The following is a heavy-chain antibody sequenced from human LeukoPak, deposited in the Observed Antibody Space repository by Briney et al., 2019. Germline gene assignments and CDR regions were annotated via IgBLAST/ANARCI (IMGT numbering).Heavy chain of an antibody. D-gene: IGHD6-13*01. V-gene: IGHV1-8*01. CDR1: GYTFTSYD. CDR2: MNPNSGNT. CDR3: ARGAYSSSWNDAFDI. Sequence: ASVTVSCKASGYTFTSYDINWVRQAPGQGLEWMGWMNPNSGNTGYAQKFQGRVTMTRNTSISTAYMELSSLRSEDTAVYYCARGAYSSSWNDAFDIWGQGTMVTVSS. J-gene: IGHJ3*02.